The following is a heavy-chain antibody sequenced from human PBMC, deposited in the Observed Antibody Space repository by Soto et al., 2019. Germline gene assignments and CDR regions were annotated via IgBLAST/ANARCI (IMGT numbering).Heavy chain of an antibody. CDR3: ARFRVGATYYFDY. D-gene: IGHD1-26*01. Sequence: PSETLSLTCAVSGGSISSSNWWSWVRQPPGEGLEWIGEIYHSGSTNYNPSLKSRVTISVDKSKNQFSLKLSSVTAADTAVYYCARFRVGATYYFDYWGQGTLVTVSS. CDR1: GGSISSSNW. V-gene: IGHV4-4*02. J-gene: IGHJ4*02. CDR2: IYHSGST.